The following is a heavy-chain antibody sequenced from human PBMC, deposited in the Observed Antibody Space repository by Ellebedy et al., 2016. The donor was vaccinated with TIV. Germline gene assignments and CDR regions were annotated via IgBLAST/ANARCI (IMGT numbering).Heavy chain of an antibody. J-gene: IGHJ5*02. Sequence: MPSETLSLTCTVSGGSISSSSYYWGWIRQPPGKGLEWIGSIYYSGSTYYNPSLKSRVTISVDTSKNQFSLKLSYVTAADTAVYYCARELDGFGELSTTNWFDPWGQGTLVTVSS. CDR1: GGSISSSSYY. CDR2: IYYSGST. D-gene: IGHD3-10*01. V-gene: IGHV4-39*02. CDR3: ARELDGFGELSTTNWFDP.